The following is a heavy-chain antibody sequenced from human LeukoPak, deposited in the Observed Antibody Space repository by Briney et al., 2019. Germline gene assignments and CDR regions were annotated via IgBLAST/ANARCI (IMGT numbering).Heavy chain of an antibody. D-gene: IGHD3-10*01. V-gene: IGHV4-39*07. CDR1: GGSISGSSYY. CDR2: IYYSGSI. CDR3: ARVLFRGSGNYLRMNWFDP. Sequence: PSETLSLTCTVSGGSISGSSYYWGWIRQPPGKGLEWIGSIYYSGSIDYNPSLKSRVTISVDTSRNQFSLRLSSVTAADTAVYSCARVLFRGSGNYLRMNWFDPWGQGTLVTVSS. J-gene: IGHJ5*02.